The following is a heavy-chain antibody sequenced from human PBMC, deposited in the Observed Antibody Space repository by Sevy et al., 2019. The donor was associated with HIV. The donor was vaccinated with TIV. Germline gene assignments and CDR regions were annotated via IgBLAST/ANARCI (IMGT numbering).Heavy chain of an antibody. CDR3: AKEMGVVAATELTPDYYYGMDV. J-gene: IGHJ6*02. V-gene: IGHV3-30*18. Sequence: GGSLRLSCAASGFTFSSYGMHWVRQAPGKGLEWVAVISYDGSNKYYADSVKGRFTISRDNSKNTLYLQMNSLRAEDTAVYYCAKEMGVVAATELTPDYYYGMDVWGQGTTVTVSS. D-gene: IGHD2-15*01. CDR2: ISYDGSNK. CDR1: GFTFSSYG.